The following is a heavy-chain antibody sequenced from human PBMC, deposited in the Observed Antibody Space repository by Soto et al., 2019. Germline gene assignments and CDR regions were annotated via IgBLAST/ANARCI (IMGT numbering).Heavy chain of an antibody. CDR1: GGSINSFY. V-gene: IGHV4-59*01. Sequence: SSETLSLTCTVSGGSINSFYCSWIRQPPGKGLEWIGYIHYSGSTNYNPSLKSRVTISVDTSKNQFSLKLSSVTAADTAVYYCARCLWNGGPFDPWGQGTLVTVSS. J-gene: IGHJ5*02. CDR3: ARCLWNGGPFDP. D-gene: IGHD2-21*01. CDR2: IHYSGST.